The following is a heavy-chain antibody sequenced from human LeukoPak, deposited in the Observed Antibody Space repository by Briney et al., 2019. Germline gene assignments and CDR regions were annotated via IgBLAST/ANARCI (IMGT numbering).Heavy chain of an antibody. Sequence: SETLSLTCTVSGYSISSGYYWGWMRQPPGKGLEWIGSIYHSGSTYYNPSLKSRVTISVDTSKNQFSLKLSSVTAADTAVYYCARDCDFWSGYYGGGGDYWGQGTLVTVSS. D-gene: IGHD3-3*01. CDR3: ARDCDFWSGYYGGGGDY. V-gene: IGHV4-38-2*02. CDR2: IYHSGST. J-gene: IGHJ4*02. CDR1: GYSISSGYY.